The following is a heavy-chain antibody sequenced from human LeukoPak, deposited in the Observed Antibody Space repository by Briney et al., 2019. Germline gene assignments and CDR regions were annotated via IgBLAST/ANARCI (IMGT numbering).Heavy chain of an antibody. CDR2: IYYSGST. V-gene: IGHV4-39*01. Sequence: SETLSLTCTVSGGSISSSSYYWGWIRQPPGKGLEWIGSIYYSGSTYYNPSLKSRVTISVDTSKNQFSLKLSSVTAADTAVYYCARPRQQESSGIRDRDAFDIWGQGTMVTVSS. D-gene: IGHD3-22*01. J-gene: IGHJ3*02. CDR1: GGSISSSSYY. CDR3: ARPRQQESSGIRDRDAFDI.